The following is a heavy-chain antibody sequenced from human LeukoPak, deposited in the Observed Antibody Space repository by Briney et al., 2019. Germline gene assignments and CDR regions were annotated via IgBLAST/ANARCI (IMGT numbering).Heavy chain of an antibody. CDR1: GFTFSSYW. V-gene: IGHV3-7*04. CDR2: IKQDGSEK. D-gene: IGHD1-7*01. J-gene: IGHJ4*02. CDR3: ARVLTGTTFSFDY. Sequence: QPGGSLRLSCAASGFTFSSYWMSWVRQAPGKGLGWVANIKQDGSEKYYVDSVKGRFTISRDNAKNSLYLQMNSLRAEDTAAYYCARVLTGTTFSFDYWGQGTLVTVSS.